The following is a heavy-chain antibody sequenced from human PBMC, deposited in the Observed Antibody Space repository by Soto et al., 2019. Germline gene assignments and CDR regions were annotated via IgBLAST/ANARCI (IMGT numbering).Heavy chain of an antibody. D-gene: IGHD2-2*01. V-gene: IGHV5-10-1*01. Sequence: ESLTISSRGSGYTFFSFWIVLVRQVPGKGLEWVGRIDPGDSSATYSPTFQGHVTISADRSTRSAYLQWRSLRASDTAIYFCARRYCSRADCYSDSWGQGSLVTVSS. CDR2: IDPGDSSA. J-gene: IGHJ4*02. CDR1: GYTFFSFW. CDR3: ARRYCSRADCYSDS.